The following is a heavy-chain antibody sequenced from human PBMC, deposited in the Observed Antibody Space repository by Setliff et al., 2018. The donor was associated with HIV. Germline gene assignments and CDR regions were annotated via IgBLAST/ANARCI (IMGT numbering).Heavy chain of an antibody. CDR2: IYPGDSDT. D-gene: IGHD6-19*01. Sequence: GESLKISCKGSGYSFTSYWIGWVRLMPGKGLEWMGIIYPGDSDTRYSPSFQGQVTISADKSISTAYLQWSSLKASDTAMYYCARRIAVAGTGEFYYFDYWGQGTLVTVSS. CDR3: ARRIAVAGTGEFYYFDY. CDR1: GYSFTSYW. V-gene: IGHV5-51*01. J-gene: IGHJ4*02.